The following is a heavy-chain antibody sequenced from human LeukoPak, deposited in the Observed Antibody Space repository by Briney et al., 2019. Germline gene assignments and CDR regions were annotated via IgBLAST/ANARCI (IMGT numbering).Heavy chain of an antibody. Sequence: PGGSLRLSCAASGFTFSDHYMDWVRQAPGKGLEWVGRSRDKAHSYTTEYATSVKGRFTISRDETKNSLYLQMNSLRTEDTAVYYCARVPPIGATYSFDFWGQGILVSVSS. CDR2: SRDKAHSYTT. J-gene: IGHJ4*02. V-gene: IGHV3-72*01. D-gene: IGHD2/OR15-2a*01. CDR1: GFTFSDHY. CDR3: ARVPPIGATYSFDF.